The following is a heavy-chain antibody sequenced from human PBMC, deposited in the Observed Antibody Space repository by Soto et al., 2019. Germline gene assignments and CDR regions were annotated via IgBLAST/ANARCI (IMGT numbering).Heavy chain of an antibody. CDR2: IWYDGSNK. V-gene: IGHV3-33*01. D-gene: IGHD2-2*01. CDR1: GFTFSSYG. J-gene: IGHJ5*02. Sequence: QVQLVESGGGVVQPGRSLRLSCAASGFTFSSYGMHWVRQAPGKGLEWVAVIWYDGSNKYYADSVKGRFTISRDNSKNTLYLQMNSLSAEDTAVYYCARDYCSSTSCYRNWFDPWGQGTLVTVSS. CDR3: ARDYCSSTSCYRNWFDP.